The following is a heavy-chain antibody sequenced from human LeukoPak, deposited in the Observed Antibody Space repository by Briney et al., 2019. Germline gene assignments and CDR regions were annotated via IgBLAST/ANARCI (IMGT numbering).Heavy chain of an antibody. CDR3: AKIGIWVAAAPNWFDP. J-gene: IGHJ5*02. V-gene: IGHV3-23*01. Sequence: GGSLRLSCAASGFTFTNYAMSWFRQAPGKGLEWVSAISGNGGNTYYADSVKGRFTISRDNSKNTLYLQMNSLRAEDTAVYYCAKIGIWVAAAPNWFDPWGQGTLVTVSS. CDR1: GFTFTNYA. D-gene: IGHD6-13*01. CDR2: ISGNGGNT.